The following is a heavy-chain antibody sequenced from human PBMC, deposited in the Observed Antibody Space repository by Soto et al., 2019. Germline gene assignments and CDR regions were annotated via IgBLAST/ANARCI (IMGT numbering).Heavy chain of an antibody. V-gene: IGHV2-5*02. J-gene: IGHJ4*02. D-gene: IGHD3-10*01. CDR3: VHSTSYGPLSY. CDR1: GFSLSARGVS. Sequence: QITLKESGPTLVKPTQTLTLTCTFSGFSLSARGVSVGWIRQPPGKALEWLALTSWDGNDRYTPSLRSRLAITKHSSKNQVVLTMTNMDPVDAATYYCVHSTSYGPLSYWGQGILVTVSS. CDR2: TSWDGND.